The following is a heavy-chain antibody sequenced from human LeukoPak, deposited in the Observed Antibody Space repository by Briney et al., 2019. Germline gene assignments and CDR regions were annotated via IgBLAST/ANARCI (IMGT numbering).Heavy chain of an antibody. Sequence: SQTLSLTCAVSGGSISSGGYSWSWIRQPPGKGLEWIEYIYHSGSTYYNPSLKSRVTISVDRSKNQFSLKLSSVTAADTAVYYCARAQIVVVPAAIQYYFDYWGQGTLVTVSS. V-gene: IGHV4-30-2*01. CDR1: GGSISSGGYS. D-gene: IGHD2-2*01. CDR3: ARAQIVVVPAAIQYYFDY. CDR2: IYHSGST. J-gene: IGHJ4*02.